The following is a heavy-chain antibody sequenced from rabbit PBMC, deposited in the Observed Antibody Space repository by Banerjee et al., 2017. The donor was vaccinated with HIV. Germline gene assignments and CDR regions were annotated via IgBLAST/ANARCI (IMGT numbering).Heavy chain of an antibody. CDR3: VRDVTSGGYPFNL. V-gene: IGHV1S45*01. CDR2: IASGGSGTT. CDR1: GFSFSSNYY. J-gene: IGHJ4*01. D-gene: IGHD1-1*01. Sequence: QEQLVESGGDLVKPGASLTLTCTASGFSFSSNYYICWVRQAPGKGPEWIACIASGGSGTTYYASWAKGRFTISKTSSTTVTLQMTSLTAADTATYFCVRDVTSGGYPFNLWGQGTLVTVS.